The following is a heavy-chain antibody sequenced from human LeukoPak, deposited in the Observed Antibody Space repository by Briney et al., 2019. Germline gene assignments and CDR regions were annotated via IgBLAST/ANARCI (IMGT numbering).Heavy chain of an antibody. CDR2: INGDGRNI. D-gene: IGHD6-19*01. V-gene: IGHV3-74*01. CDR1: GFTFSSYW. Sequence: GGSLRLSCVASGFTFSSYWMHWVRQDPRKGLVWVSRINGDGRNINYADSVRGRFTISRDNAKTSLYLQMNSLRAEDTAVYYCARTGPAGMEFGYWGQGTLVTVSS. CDR3: ARTGPAGMEFGY. J-gene: IGHJ4*02.